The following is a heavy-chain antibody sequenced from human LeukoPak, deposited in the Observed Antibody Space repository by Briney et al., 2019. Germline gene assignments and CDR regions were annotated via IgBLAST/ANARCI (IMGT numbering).Heavy chain of an antibody. CDR3: TRKHSGFNPCDS. J-gene: IGHJ5*01. CDR2: ISSGGGDT. CDR1: GFTFSNNY. D-gene: IGHD5-12*01. V-gene: IGHV3-23*01. Sequence: GGSLRLPCAASGFTFSNNYMSCVRQAPGKGLEWVSGISSGGGDTNYADSVKGRFTISRDNPRNRLFLQMNSLRAEDTAIYYGTRKHSGFNPCDSFGHGSLGTVSS.